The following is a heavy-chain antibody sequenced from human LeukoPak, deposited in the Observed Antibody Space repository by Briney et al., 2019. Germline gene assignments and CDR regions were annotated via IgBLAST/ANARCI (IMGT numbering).Heavy chain of an antibody. CDR2: IGTSGVST. D-gene: IGHD1-26*01. Sequence: GGSLRLSCAASGVTFSTYAMSWVRQAPGKGLEWVSAIGTSGVSTSYVDSVKGRFTISRDNSKNMLYLEMNSLRAEDTAVYYCAGKTGSYYMWGQGTLVTVSS. J-gene: IGHJ4*02. CDR3: AGKTGSYYM. CDR1: GVTFSTYA. V-gene: IGHV3-23*01.